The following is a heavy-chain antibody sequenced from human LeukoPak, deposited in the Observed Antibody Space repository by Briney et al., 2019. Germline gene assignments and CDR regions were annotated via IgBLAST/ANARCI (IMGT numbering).Heavy chain of an antibody. D-gene: IGHD5-24*01. J-gene: IGHJ4*02. CDR1: GFTFSSYA. V-gene: IGHV3-23*01. CDR3: TVQRGGDGYNTFDY. CDR2: LSGSGDDT. Sequence: QAGGSLRLSCAASGFTFSSYAMSRVRQAPGKGLEWVSALSGSGDDTYYADSVKGRFTISRDNSKNTLYLQMNSLRAEDTAVYYCTVQRGGDGYNTFDYWGQGTLVTVSS.